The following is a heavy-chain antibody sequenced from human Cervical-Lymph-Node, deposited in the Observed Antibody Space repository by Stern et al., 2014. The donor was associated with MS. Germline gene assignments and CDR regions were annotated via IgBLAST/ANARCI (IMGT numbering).Heavy chain of an antibody. CDR1: GFTFSDYY. CDR3: ARAPYDSSGYYPAEYFQH. CDR2: ISSSGSTI. Sequence: VQLVESGGGLVKPGGSLRLSCAASGFTFSDYYMSWIRQAPGKGLEWVSYISSSGSTIYYADSVKGRFTISRDNAKNSLYLQMNSLRAEDTAVYYCARAPYDSSGYYPAEYFQHWGQGTLVTVSS. V-gene: IGHV3-11*01. D-gene: IGHD3-22*01. J-gene: IGHJ1*01.